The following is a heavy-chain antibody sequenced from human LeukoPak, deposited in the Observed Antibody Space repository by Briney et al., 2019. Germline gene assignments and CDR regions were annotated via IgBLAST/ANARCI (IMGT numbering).Heavy chain of an antibody. V-gene: IGHV1-2*02. CDR1: GDTFTGSF. CDR2: INSNTGGT. CDR3: ARADPVGY. J-gene: IGHJ4*02. Sequence: ASVKVSCKASGDTFTGSFMHWVRQAPGQGLEWMGWINSNTGGTKFAQKFQGRVTMTRDTSISTAYMELGSLRADDTAVYYCARADPVGYWGQGTQVTVSS.